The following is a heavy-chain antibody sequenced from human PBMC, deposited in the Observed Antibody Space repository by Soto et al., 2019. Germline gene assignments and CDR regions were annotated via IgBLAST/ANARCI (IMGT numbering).Heavy chain of an antibody. J-gene: IGHJ4*02. V-gene: IGHV4-30-2*01. Sequence: SETLSLTCAVSGGSISSGGYSWSWIRQPPGKGLEWIGYIYHSGSTYYNPSLKSRVTISVDRSKNQFSLKLSSVTAADTAVYYCARAGGATTMVRGVTGFDYWGQGTLVTVSS. D-gene: IGHD3-10*01. CDR3: ARAGGATTMVRGVTGFDY. CDR1: GGSISSGGYS. CDR2: IYHSGST.